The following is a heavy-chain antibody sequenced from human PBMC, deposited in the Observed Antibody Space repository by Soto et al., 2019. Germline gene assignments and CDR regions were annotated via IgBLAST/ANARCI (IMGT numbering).Heavy chain of an antibody. CDR1: EFTFTSSA. CDR3: AASSKGYCSSTSCYDVYFDY. CDR2: IVVGSGNT. D-gene: IGHD2-2*01. Sequence: QMQVVQSGPEVKKPGSPVKVSCKASEFTFTSSAMQWVGQPRGNGLEGIGWIVVGSGNTNYAQKFQERVTITRDMSTSTAYMELSSLRSEDTAVYYCAASSKGYCSSTSCYDVYFDYWGQGTLVTVSS. V-gene: IGHV1-58*02. J-gene: IGHJ4*02.